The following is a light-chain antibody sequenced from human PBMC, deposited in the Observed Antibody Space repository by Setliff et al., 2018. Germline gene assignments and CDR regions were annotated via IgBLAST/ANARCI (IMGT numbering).Light chain of an antibody. CDR1: SSDVGGYKF. Sequence: QSALTQPPSASGSPGQSVTISCTGTSSDVGGYKFVSWYQHHPGKAPKLIIYEVNKRPSGVPDRFSGSKSGNTASLTVSRLQAEDEADYYCSSYAGSNNFGVFGTGTKVTVL. CDR3: SSYAGSNNFGV. CDR2: EVN. V-gene: IGLV2-8*01. J-gene: IGLJ1*01.